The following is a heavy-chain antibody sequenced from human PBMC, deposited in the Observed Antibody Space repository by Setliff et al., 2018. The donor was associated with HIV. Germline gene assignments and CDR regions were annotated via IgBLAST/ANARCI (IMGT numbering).Heavy chain of an antibody. CDR1: GGSISSGGFY. D-gene: IGHD3-16*01. V-gene: IGHV4-31*03. J-gene: IGHJ6*03. Sequence: KTSETLSLTCTVTGGSISSGGFYWTWIRQHPGKGLEWIGYIYTSGSTNYNPSLKSRVTISLDTSKNQFSLNLSSVTAADTAVYYCAGRSPGGGYYMDVWGKGTTVTV. CDR2: IYTSGST. CDR3: AGRSPGGGYYMDV.